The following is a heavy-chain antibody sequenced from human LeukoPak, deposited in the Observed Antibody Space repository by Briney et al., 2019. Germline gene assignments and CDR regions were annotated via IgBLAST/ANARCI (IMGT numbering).Heavy chain of an antibody. D-gene: IGHD3-10*01. Sequence: NPSETLSLTCTVSGGSISSSSYYWGWIRQPPGKGLEWIGSIYYSGSTYYNPSLKSRVTISVDTSKNQFSLKLSSMTAADTAVYYCASNMVRGVPDYWGQGTLVTVSS. CDR1: GGSISSSSYY. J-gene: IGHJ4*02. CDR2: IYYSGST. V-gene: IGHV4-39*07. CDR3: ASNMVRGVPDY.